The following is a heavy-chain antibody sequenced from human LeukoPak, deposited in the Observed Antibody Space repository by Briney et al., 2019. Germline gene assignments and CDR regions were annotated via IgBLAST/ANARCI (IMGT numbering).Heavy chain of an antibody. CDR2: INWNTNSI. CDR1: GFTFDDYA. CDR3: AKAAFPSTVTTINWFDP. D-gene: IGHD4-17*01. Sequence: GGSLRLSCAASGFTFDDYAMHWVRQAPGKGLEWVSGINWNTNSIKYADSVKGRFTISRDNAKNSLYLRMNSLRAEDTALYYCAKAAFPSTVTTINWFDPWGQGTLVTVSS. J-gene: IGHJ5*02. V-gene: IGHV3-9*01.